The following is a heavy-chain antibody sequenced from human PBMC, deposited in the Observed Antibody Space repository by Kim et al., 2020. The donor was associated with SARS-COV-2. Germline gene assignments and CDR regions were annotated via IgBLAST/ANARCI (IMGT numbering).Heavy chain of an antibody. D-gene: IGHD6-13*01. V-gene: IGHV3-20*01. CDR2: INWNGGST. CDR1: GFTFDDYG. CDR3: ARAPSKYSSSWSLYYYYYYGMDV. J-gene: IGHJ6*02. Sequence: GGSLRLSCAASGFTFDDYGMSWVRQAPGKGLEWVSGINWNGGSTGYADSVKGRFTISRDNAKNSLYLQMNSLRAEDTALYHCARAPSKYSSSWSLYYYYYYGMDVWGQGTTVTVSS.